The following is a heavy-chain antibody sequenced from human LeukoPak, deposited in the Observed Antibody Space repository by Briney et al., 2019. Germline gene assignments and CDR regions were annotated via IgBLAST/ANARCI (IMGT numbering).Heavy chain of an antibody. CDR2: ISAYNGNT. CDR1: GYTFTSYG. J-gene: IGHJ5*02. CDR3: ARTRRGSGSYSNWFDP. V-gene: IGHV1-18*01. Sequence: ASVKVSCKASGYTFTSYGISWVRQAPGQGLEWMGWISAYNGNTNYAQKLQGRVTVTTDTSTSTAYMDLRSLRSDNTAVYYRARTRRGSGSYSNWFDPWGQGTLVTVSS. D-gene: IGHD3-10*01.